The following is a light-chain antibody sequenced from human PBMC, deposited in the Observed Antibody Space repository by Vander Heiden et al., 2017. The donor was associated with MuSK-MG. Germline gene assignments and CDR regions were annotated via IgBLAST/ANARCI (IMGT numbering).Light chain of an antibody. CDR2: DAS. CDR3: QQYGGSMIT. V-gene: IGKV3-20*01. Sequence: EVVLTQSPGTLSLSPGERATLSCRSSQSVGSSLAWYQPKPGQAPRLLIYDASSRATGITDRLSGSGSGTDFTLTIIRLDPEDFAVYYCQQYGGSMITFGQGTRLEIK. CDR1: QSVGSS. J-gene: IGKJ5*01.